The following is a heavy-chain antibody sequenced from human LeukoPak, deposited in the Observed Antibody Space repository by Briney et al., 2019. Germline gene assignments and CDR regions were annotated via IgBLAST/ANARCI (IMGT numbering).Heavy chain of an antibody. Sequence: GSSVKVSCKASGYTFTNYAMNWVRQSPGQGLEGMGWINTNTGNPTYAQGFTGRFVFSLDTSVSTAYLQISSLKAEDTAMYYCACASSDLWSGFYNYYHYMDVWGKGTTVTVSS. J-gene: IGHJ6*03. CDR2: INTNTGNP. D-gene: IGHD3-3*01. V-gene: IGHV7-4-1*02. CDR1: GYTFTNYA. CDR3: ACASSDLWSGFYNYYHYMDV.